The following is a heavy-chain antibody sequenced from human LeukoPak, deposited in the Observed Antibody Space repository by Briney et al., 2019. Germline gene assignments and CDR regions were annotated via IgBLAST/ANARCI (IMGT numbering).Heavy chain of an antibody. CDR3: AKDRVTTVTTFFSQFDF. D-gene: IGHD4-11*01. CDR1: GFTFSNYA. J-gene: IGHJ4*02. V-gene: IGHV3-23*01. CDR2: ITGSGDKT. Sequence: GGSLRLSCAASGFTFSNYAMHWVRQAPGKGLEWVSGITGSGDKTYYTDSLRGRFTISRDNSKNTLFLQITSLRADDTAVYYCAKDRVTTVTTFFSQFDFWGQGTLVTVPS.